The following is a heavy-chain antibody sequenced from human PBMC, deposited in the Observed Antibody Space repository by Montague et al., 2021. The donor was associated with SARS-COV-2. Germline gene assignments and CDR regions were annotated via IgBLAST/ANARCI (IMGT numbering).Heavy chain of an antibody. Sequence: SETLSLTCTVAGGSISSSSYGGWIRQPPGKGLEWIGSILDSGSTXXNPSRKSRVTISVDTSKNQFSLKLSSVTAADTAVYYCARLKRGGIVVAGPYYFDYWGQGTLVTVSS. CDR3: ARLKRGGIVVAGPYYFDY. J-gene: IGHJ4*02. CDR1: GGSISSSSYG. D-gene: IGHD6-19*01. CDR2: ILDSGST. V-gene: IGHV4-39*01.